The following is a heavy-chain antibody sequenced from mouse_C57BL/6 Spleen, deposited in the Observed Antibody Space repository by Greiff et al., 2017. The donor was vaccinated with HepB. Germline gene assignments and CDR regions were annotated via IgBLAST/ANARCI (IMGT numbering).Heavy chain of an antibody. CDR2: ISDGGSYT. V-gene: IGHV5-4*01. CDR3: AREELGFDY. Sequence: EVKVVESGGGLVKPGGSLKLSCAASGFTFSSYAMSWVRQTPEKRLEWVATISDGGSYTYYPDNVKGRFTISRDNAKNNMYLQMSHLKSEDTAMYYCAREELGFDYWGQGTTLTVSS. J-gene: IGHJ2*01. D-gene: IGHD4-1*01. CDR1: GFTFSSYA.